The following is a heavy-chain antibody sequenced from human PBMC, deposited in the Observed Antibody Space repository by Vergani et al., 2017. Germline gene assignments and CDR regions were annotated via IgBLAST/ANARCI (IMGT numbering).Heavy chain of an antibody. CDR1: GDSLSRSHYY. CDR2: ISSSGIP. Sequence: QLQLQESGPGLVKPSETLSLSCRVSGDSLSRSHYYWGFIRQPPGKGLEWIGSISSSGIPYYNPTLKSRLAFSVDTSKNLFSLRLKSVTATDTGMYYCARPVGPSAIADGYHVWGQGTMVTVS. D-gene: IGHD3-10*01. V-gene: IGHV4-39*02. CDR3: ARPVGPSAIADGYHV. J-gene: IGHJ3*01.